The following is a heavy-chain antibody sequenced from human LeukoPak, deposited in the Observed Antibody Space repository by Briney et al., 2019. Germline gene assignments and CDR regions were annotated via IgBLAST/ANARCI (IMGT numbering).Heavy chain of an antibody. D-gene: IGHD6-13*01. CDR3: ARLGGAAAGTLDP. J-gene: IGHJ5*02. CDR1: GGSFSGYY. V-gene: IGHV4-59*08. Sequence: SETLSLTCAVYGGSFSGYYWSWIRQPPGKGLEWIGYIYYSGSTNYNPSLKSRVTISVDTSKNQFSLKLSSVTAADTAVYYCARLGGAAAGTLDPWGQGTLVTVSS. CDR2: IYYSGST.